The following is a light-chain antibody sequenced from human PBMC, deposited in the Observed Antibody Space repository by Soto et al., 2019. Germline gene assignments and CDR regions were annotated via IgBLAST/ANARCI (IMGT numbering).Light chain of an antibody. J-gene: IGKJ1*01. V-gene: IGKV1-39*01. Sequence: DIQMTQSPSSLSASVGDRVTMTCRASQGISSYLNWYQLKPGKAPQLLIYDASNLQSGVPSRFSGSGSGTDFTLIISSLQPEDFASYYCQQGHTLPWTFGQGTKVEIK. CDR2: DAS. CDR1: QGISSY. CDR3: QQGHTLPWT.